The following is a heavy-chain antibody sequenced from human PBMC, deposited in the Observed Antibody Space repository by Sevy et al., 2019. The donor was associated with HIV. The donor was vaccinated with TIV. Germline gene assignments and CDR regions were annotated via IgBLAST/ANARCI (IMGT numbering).Heavy chain of an antibody. Sequence: GGSLRLSCAASGFTFSDYYMSWIRQAPGKGLEWVSYISSSGSTIYYANSVKGRFTISRDNAKNSLYLQMNSLRAEDTAVYYCARDFEGIGYEGPYYYGMDVWGQGTTVTVSS. CDR2: ISSSGSTI. J-gene: IGHJ6*02. CDR3: ARDFEGIGYEGPYYYGMDV. V-gene: IGHV3-11*01. CDR1: GFTFSDYY. D-gene: IGHD6-13*01.